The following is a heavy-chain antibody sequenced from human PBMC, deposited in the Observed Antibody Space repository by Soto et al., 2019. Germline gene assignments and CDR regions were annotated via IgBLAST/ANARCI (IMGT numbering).Heavy chain of an antibody. J-gene: IGHJ4*02. CDR3: AKDEGAVVPGTIDY. CDR1: GFTFSTYA. CDR2: ISGSGGSI. D-gene: IGHD2-2*01. Sequence: PGGSLRLSCAASGFTFSTYAMNWVRQAPGKGLEWVSCISGSGGSIYYVDSVKGRFTISRGNSKNTLFLQMNSLRAEDTAVYYCAKDEGAVVPGTIDYWGQGALVTVSS. V-gene: IGHV3-23*01.